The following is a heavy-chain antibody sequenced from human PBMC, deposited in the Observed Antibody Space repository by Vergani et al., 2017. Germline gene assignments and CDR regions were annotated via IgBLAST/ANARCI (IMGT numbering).Heavy chain of an antibody. Sequence: QVQLVQSGAEVKKPGSSVKVSCKASGGTFSSYAISWVRQAPGQGLEWMGGIIPIFGTANYAEKFQGRVTITADTSTDTAYMELSSLRSEDTAVYYCATDQGRGSHRFFQHWGQGTLVTVSS. D-gene: IGHD3-10*01. J-gene: IGHJ1*01. CDR2: IIPIFGTA. CDR3: ATDQGRGSHRFFQH. CDR1: GGTFSSYA. V-gene: IGHV1-69*06.